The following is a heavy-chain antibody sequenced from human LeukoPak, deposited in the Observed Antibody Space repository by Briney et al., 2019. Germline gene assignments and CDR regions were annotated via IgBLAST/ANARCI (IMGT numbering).Heavy chain of an antibody. CDR2: IDPNTGGT. CDR3: ASLYDIVGTTVDY. Sequence: GASVKVSCKTSGYTFTNYYIHWVRQAPGQGLEWMGRIDPNTGGTKSAKNFQGRVTMTRDTSISTAYMALSGLRSDDTAVYYCASLYDIVGTTVDYWGQGTLVPSTQ. CDR1: GYTFTNYY. V-gene: IGHV1-2*06. J-gene: IGHJ4*02. D-gene: IGHD1-26*01.